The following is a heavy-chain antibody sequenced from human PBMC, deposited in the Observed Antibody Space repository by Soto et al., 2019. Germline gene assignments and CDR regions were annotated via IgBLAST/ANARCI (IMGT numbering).Heavy chain of an antibody. CDR1: GFTFEDYS. V-gene: IGHV3-43*01. J-gene: IGHJ4*02. CDR2: SNWDGGTT. CDR3: AKCNSAGDCSSFDS. D-gene: IGHD2-21*02. Sequence: EVQLVESGGVVVQPGGSLRLSCVTSGFTFEDYSMHWVRQSPGRGLEWVSVSNWDGGTTHYADSVKGRFTISRDNSKSSLYLQMNRLRTEDTALYYCAKCNSAGDCSSFDSWGQGTLVTFSA.